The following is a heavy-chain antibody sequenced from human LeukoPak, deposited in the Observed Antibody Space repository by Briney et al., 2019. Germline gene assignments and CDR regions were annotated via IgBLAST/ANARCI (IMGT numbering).Heavy chain of an antibody. J-gene: IGHJ5*02. CDR2: ISTMSNYI. CDR1: GFDFSTYA. D-gene: IGHD5-12*01. V-gene: IGHV3-21*01. CDR3: SRDRLGGLDL. Sequence: GGSLRLSCAASGFDFSTYAINWVRQAPGKGLEWVSSISTMSNYIFYGDSVKGRFTISRDNAKNSVYLQMTSPRPEDTAVYYCSRDRLGGLDLWGQGTLVTVSS.